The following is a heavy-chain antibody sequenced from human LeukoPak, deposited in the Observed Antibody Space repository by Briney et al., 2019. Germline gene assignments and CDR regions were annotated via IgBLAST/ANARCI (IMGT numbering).Heavy chain of an antibody. CDR3: ARLRARSLDY. Sequence: SETLSLTCSVSGISISSCYWSWIRQPPGKGLEWIGYIYYNVSTNYNPSLKSRVTISVDKSKNHFSLKLSSVTAADTAVYYCARLRARSLDYWGQGMLVTVSS. CDR1: GISISSCY. V-gene: IGHV4-59*08. J-gene: IGHJ4*02. CDR2: IYYNVST.